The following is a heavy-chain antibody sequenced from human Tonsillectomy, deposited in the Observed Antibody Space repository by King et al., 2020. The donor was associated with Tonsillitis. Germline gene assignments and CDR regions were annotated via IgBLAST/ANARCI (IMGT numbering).Heavy chain of an antibody. CDR2: VNSDESIT. D-gene: IGHD2-2*01. V-gene: IGHV3-74*01. Sequence: VQLVESGGGLVQPGGSLRLSCAASGFTFSNYWMHWVRQAPGKGLLWFSRVNSDESITDYADSVKGRFTISRDNAKNTLYLEMNSLRAEDTAVYYCSRPGGVYCSSTTCYDYFDYWGQGTLVTVSS. J-gene: IGHJ4*02. CDR3: SRPGGVYCSSTTCYDYFDY. CDR1: GFTFSNYW.